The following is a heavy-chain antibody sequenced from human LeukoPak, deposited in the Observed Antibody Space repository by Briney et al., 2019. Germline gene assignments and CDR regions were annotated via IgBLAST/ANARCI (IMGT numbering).Heavy chain of an antibody. D-gene: IGHD6-19*01. V-gene: IGHV1-8*03. CDR2: MNPNSGNK. Sequence: ASVKVSCKASGYTFTSYDINWVRQATGQGLEWMGWMNPNSGNKGYAQKFQGRVTITRNTSISTAYMELSSLRSEDTAVYYCASLIAVVGRGAFAIWGQGTMVTVSS. CDR3: ASLIAVVGRGAFAI. J-gene: IGHJ3*02. CDR1: GYTFTSYD.